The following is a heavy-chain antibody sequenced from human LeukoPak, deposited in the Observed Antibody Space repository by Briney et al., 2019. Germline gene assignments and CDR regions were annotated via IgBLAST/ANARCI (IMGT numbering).Heavy chain of an antibody. J-gene: IGHJ4*02. V-gene: IGHV4-34*01. CDR1: GGSFRGYY. Sequence: SETLSLTCADYGGSFRGYYWSWIRQPPGKGLEWIGEINHSGSTNYNPSLKSRVTISVDTSKNQFSLKLSSVTAADTAVYYCARGPPQNLLRYFDWLLYRIDYWGQGTLVTVSS. CDR2: INHSGST. D-gene: IGHD3-9*01. CDR3: ARGPPQNLLRYFDWLLYRIDY.